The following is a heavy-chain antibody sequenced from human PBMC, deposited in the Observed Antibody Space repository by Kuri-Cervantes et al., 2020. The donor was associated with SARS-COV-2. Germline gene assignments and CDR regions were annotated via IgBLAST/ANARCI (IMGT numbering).Heavy chain of an antibody. CDR1: GFTFSSYG. V-gene: IGHV3-33*08. CDR3: ARESSEYYFDY. CDR2: IWYDGSNK. Sequence: GGSLSLSFAASGFTFSSYGMHWVRQAPGKGLEWVAVIWYDGSNKYYGDSVKGRFTISRDNSKNTLYLQMNSLRAEDTAVYYGARESSEYYFDYWGQGTLVTVSS. J-gene: IGHJ4*02. D-gene: IGHD3-16*01.